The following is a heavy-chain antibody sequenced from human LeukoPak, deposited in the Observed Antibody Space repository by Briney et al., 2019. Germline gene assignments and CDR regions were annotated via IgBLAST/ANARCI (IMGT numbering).Heavy chain of an antibody. V-gene: IGHV1-3*01. J-gene: IGHJ3*02. Sequence: GASVRVSCKASGYTFTIYAMHWVRQAPGQRLEWMGWINAGNGNTKYSQDFQGRVTITRDTSTSTAYMELRSLRSDDTAVYYCAREGGDYDSERNAFDIWGQGTMVTVSS. CDR2: INAGNGNT. CDR1: GYTFTIYA. D-gene: IGHD3-22*01. CDR3: AREGGDYDSERNAFDI.